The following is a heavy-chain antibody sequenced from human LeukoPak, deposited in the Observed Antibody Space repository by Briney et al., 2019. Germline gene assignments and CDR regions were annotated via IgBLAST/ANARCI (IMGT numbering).Heavy chain of an antibody. CDR3: AILGGAMAY. V-gene: IGHV3-23*01. Sequence: GGSLRLSCAASAPRSSSYTMNWVRHAPGKGLEWVSGTSGIGNKTYYADFGKGWVTIYTHNSRNTLYLQMSSLRADDTAVYYCAILGGAMAYWGQGTLVAVSS. CDR1: APRSSSYT. CDR2: TSGIGNKT. D-gene: IGHD5-18*01. J-gene: IGHJ4*02.